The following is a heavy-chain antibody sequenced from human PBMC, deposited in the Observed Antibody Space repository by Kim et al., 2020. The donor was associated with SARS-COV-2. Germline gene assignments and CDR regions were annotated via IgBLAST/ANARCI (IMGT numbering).Heavy chain of an antibody. CDR2: IRSKRYGETT. D-gene: IGHD3-22*01. CDR3: TSGPYYYDSAAYYHDY. J-gene: IGHJ4*02. Sequence: GSLRLSCTTSGLNFGDYAMSWFRQAPGKGLEWVAFIRSKRYGETTEYAASVKSRFTISRDDSKRIAYLQMNGLKTEDTAVYYCTSGPYYYDSAAYYHDYWGQGTLVTVSS. CDR1: GLNFGDYA. V-gene: IGHV3-49*03.